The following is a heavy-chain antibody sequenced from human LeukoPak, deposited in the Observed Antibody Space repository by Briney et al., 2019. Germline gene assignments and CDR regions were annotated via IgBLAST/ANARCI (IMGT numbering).Heavy chain of an antibody. V-gene: IGHV4-59*01. CDR1: SDSISSSY. D-gene: IGHD2-2*01. J-gene: IGHJ1*01. Sequence: SETLSLTCTVSSDSISSSYWSWIRQPPGKGLEWIGYIYYSGSTNYNPSLKSRVAISVDTSKDQFSLKLNSVTAADTAVYYCARGYCSSTICFQYFHHWGQGTLVTVSS. CDR3: ARGYCSSTICFQYFHH. CDR2: IYYSGST.